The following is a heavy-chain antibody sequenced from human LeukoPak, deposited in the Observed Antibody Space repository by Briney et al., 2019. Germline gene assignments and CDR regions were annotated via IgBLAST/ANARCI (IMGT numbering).Heavy chain of an antibody. V-gene: IGHV1-8*02. CDR1: GYTFTSYD. J-gene: IGHJ3*02. D-gene: IGHD5-12*01. CDR3: ARGRYDCDAFDI. CDR2: MNPNSGNT. Sequence: ASVKVSCKASGYTFTSYDINWVRQATGQGLEWMGWMNPNSGNTGYAQKFQGRVTMTRDMSTSTVYMELSSLRSEDTAVYYCARGRYDCDAFDIWGQGTMVTVSS.